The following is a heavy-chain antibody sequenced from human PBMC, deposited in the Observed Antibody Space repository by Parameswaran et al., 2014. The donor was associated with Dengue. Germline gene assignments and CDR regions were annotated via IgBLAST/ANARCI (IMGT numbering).Heavy chain of an antibody. Sequence: VRQMPGKGLEWIGYIYYSGSTNYNPSLKSRVTISVDTSKNQFSLKLSSVTAADTAVYYCARDVWSGPLPHYYYGMDVWGQGTTVTVSS. D-gene: IGHD3-3*01. CDR3: ARDVWSGPLPHYYYGMDV. V-gene: IGHV4-59*01. J-gene: IGHJ6*02. CDR2: IYYSGST.